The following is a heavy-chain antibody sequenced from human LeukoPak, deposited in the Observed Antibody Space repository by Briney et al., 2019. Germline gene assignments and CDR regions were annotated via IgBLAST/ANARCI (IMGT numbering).Heavy chain of an antibody. CDR1: GGSTSRYY. V-gene: IGHV4-59*08. CDR2: INQSGST. J-gene: IGHJ4*02. CDR3: ARLPGIAAV. Sequence: PSGTLSLTCTVSGGSTSRYYWSWIRQPPGKRLEWLGYINQSGSTTYNPSLKSRLTMSVDTSKNQISLNLISLTAADTAVYYCARLPGIAAVWGQGTLVTVSS. D-gene: IGHD6-13*01.